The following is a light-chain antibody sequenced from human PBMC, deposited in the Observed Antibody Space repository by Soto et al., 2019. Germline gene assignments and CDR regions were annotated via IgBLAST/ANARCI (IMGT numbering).Light chain of an antibody. V-gene: IGLV2-14*01. Sequence: QSAVTQPASVSGSPGQSITISCTGTSSDVGGYNYVSWYQQHPGKAPKLMIYDVSNRPSGVSNRFSGSKSDNTASLTISGLQAEDEADYYCSSYTSSSTYVFGPGTKLTVL. J-gene: IGLJ1*01. CDR2: DVS. CDR1: SSDVGGYNY. CDR3: SSYTSSSTYV.